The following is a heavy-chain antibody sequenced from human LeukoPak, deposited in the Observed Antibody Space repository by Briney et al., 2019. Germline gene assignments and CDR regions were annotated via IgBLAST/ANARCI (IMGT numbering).Heavy chain of an antibody. D-gene: IGHD5-24*01. J-gene: IGHJ4*02. CDR3: ARGQMAGY. CDR2: IKPDGSEK. CDR1: GFTFSDYY. V-gene: IGHV3-7*05. Sequence: GGSLRLSCAASGFTFSDYYMSWVRQAPGKGLEWVANIKPDGSEKSYVDSVKGRFTISRDNAKNSLYLQMNSLRAEDTAVYYCARGQMAGYWGQGTLVTVSS.